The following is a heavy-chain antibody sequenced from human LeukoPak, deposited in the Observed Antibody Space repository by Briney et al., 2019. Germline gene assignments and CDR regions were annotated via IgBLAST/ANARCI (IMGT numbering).Heavy chain of an antibody. D-gene: IGHD3-22*01. CDR3: ARDERYDSSGYPFDY. CDR1: RYTFTGYF. V-gene: IGHV1-2*02. J-gene: IGHJ4*02. CDR2: INPNSGGT. Sequence: GASVKVSCKASRYTFTGYFIHWVRQAPGQGLEWMGWINPNSGGTNYAQKFQGRVTMTRDTSISTAYMELSRLRSDDTAVYYCARDERYDSSGYPFDYWGQGTLVTVSS.